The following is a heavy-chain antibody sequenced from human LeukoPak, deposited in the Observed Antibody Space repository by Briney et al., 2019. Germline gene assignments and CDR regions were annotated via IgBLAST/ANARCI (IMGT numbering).Heavy chain of an antibody. Sequence: GGSLRPSCAASGFTFSSYAMSWVRQAPGKGLEWVSGISGSGGSTYYADSVKGRFTISRDNSKNTLYLQMNSLRAEDTAVYCCAKAPDYYDSSGPVGYWGQGTLVTVSS. J-gene: IGHJ4*02. D-gene: IGHD3-22*01. CDR2: ISGSGGST. V-gene: IGHV3-23*01. CDR1: GFTFSSYA. CDR3: AKAPDYYDSSGPVGY.